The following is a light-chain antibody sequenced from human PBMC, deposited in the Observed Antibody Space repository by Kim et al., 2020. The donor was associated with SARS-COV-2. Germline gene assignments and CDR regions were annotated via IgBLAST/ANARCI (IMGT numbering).Light chain of an antibody. Sequence: GDRVTITCRASQDIRNDLGWYQQNPGRAPKRLIYGASGLQSGVPSRFSGSGTGTEFTLTISSLQPEDFATYFCVQHNTYPIPFGQETRP. CDR2: GAS. J-gene: IGKJ5*01. V-gene: IGKV1-17*01. CDR3: VQHNTYPIP. CDR1: QDIRND.